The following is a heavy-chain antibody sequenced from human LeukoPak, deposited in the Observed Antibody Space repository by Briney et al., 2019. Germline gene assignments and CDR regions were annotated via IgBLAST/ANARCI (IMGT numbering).Heavy chain of an antibody. Sequence: TSETLSLTCNVSGGSINNYYWNWIRQPAGKGLEWIGRIYSSGSTNYNPSLKSRVTISVDTSKNQFSLKLSSVTAADTAVYYCARGVVIAPQTFDYWGQGTLVTVSS. CDR3: ARGVVIAPQTFDY. V-gene: IGHV4-4*07. CDR2: IYSSGST. CDR1: GGSINNYY. J-gene: IGHJ4*02. D-gene: IGHD2-21*01.